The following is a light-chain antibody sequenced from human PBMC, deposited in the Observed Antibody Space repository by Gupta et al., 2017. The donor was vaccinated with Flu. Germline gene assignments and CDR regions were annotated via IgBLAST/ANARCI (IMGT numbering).Light chain of an antibody. CDR1: QNQRDRRNNKNY. Sequence: SLGQRVTINCKSSQNQRDRRNNKNYLIWYQQKTGQPPKLLIYWASRRASGVPDSFSGRGSGTDFTLPISSLQAEDVAVYYCQQHDNPPCTFGQGTKVEI. J-gene: IGKJ2*02. V-gene: IGKV4-1*01. CDR3: QQHDNPPCT. CDR2: WAS.